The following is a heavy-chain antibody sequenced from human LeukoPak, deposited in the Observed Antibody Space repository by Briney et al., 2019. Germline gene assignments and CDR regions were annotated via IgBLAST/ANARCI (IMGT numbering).Heavy chain of an antibody. V-gene: IGHV4-59*01. CDR1: GGSISSYY. J-gene: IGHJ6*02. CDR2: IYYSGST. Sequence: SETLSLTCTVSGGSISSYYWSWIRQPPGKGLEWIGYIYYSGSTNYNPSLKSRVTISVDTSKNQFSLKLSPVTAADTAVYYCARTTPGSYSSSWYDYYYYYGMDVWGQGTTVTVSS. CDR3: ARTTPGSYSSSWYDYYYYYGMDV. D-gene: IGHD6-13*01.